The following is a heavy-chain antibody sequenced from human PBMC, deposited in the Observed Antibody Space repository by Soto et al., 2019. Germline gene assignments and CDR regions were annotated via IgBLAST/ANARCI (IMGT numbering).Heavy chain of an antibody. CDR2: IYWNDDK. D-gene: IGHD6-19*01. Sequence: SGPTLVNPTQTLTLTCTFSGFSLTTSGVAVGWIRQPPGKALEWLALIYWNDDKRYSPSLKSRLTITKDTSKNHVVLTMTNVDPVDTATYYSAHTRYSSTSYSFAYWGQGTLVTVSS. CDR1: GFSLTTSGVA. J-gene: IGHJ4*02. V-gene: IGHV2-5*01. CDR3: AHTRYSSTSYSFAY.